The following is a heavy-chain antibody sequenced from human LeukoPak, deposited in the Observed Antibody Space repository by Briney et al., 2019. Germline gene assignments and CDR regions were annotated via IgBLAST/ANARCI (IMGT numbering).Heavy chain of an antibody. D-gene: IGHD3-10*01. CDR2: IYHSGST. V-gene: IGHV4-38-2*02. J-gene: IGHJ4*02. Sequence: PSETLSLTCTVSGYSISSGYYWGWIRQPPGKGLEWIGSIYHSGSTYYNPSLKSRVTISVDTSKNQFSLKLSSVTAADTAVYYRAREVGGSGSYFDYWGQGTLVTVSS. CDR1: GYSISSGYY. CDR3: AREVGGSGSYFDY.